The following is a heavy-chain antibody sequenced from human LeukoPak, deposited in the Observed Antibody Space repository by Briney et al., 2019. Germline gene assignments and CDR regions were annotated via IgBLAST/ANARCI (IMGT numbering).Heavy chain of an antibody. D-gene: IGHD3-22*01. CDR2: ISGSGGST. CDR3: AKDRVPTMIKGYFDY. J-gene: IGHJ4*02. Sequence: GGSLRLSCAASGFTFSSYAMSWVRQAPGKGLEWVSAISGSGGSTYYADSVKGRFTISRDNSKNTLYLQMNSLRAEDTAVYYCAKDRVPTMIKGYFDYWGQGTLVTVSS. CDR1: GFTFSSYA. V-gene: IGHV3-23*01.